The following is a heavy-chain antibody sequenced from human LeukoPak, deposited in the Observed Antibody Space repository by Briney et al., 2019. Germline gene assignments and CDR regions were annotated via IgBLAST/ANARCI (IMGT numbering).Heavy chain of an antibody. CDR1: GFTFSDSW. J-gene: IGHJ4*02. CDR3: KREVASAVFDY. D-gene: IGHD5-12*01. Sequence: GGSLRLSCAASGFTFSDSWMHWVRQAPGKGLVWVSLIKSDGNSAMYADSVEGRFSISRDNAKNTVYLQMNSLRAEDTAVYFCKREVASAVFDYWGQGTPVTVSS. V-gene: IGHV3-74*03. CDR2: IKSDGNSA.